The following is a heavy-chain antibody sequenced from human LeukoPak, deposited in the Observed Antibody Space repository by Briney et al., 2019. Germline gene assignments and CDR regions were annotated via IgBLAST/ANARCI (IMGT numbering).Heavy chain of an antibody. Sequence: ASVKVSCKASGGSSSSYVITWVRQAPGQGLEWMGRIIPVLGVSNFAQKFQGRVTITADESTSTAYMELSSLRSEDTAVYYCARGGGGRQDYWGQGTLVTVSS. CDR3: ARGGGGRQDY. D-gene: IGHD1-26*01. CDR1: GGSSSSYV. CDR2: IIPVLGVS. J-gene: IGHJ4*02. V-gene: IGHV1-69*04.